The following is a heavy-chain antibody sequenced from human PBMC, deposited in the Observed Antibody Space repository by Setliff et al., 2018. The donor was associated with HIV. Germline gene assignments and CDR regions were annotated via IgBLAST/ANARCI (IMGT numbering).Heavy chain of an antibody. CDR1: GASISSGGDY. CDR3: ARLVEAYDSSGYFFNWFDP. D-gene: IGHD3-22*01. CDR2: IYNTGST. V-gene: IGHV4-31*03. Sequence: SETLSLTCSVSGASISSGGDYWSWIRQLPGEGLEWIGYIYNTGSTSYKPSLKGRVVISLDTSTNQFSLRLRSVTAADTAVYYCARLVEAYDSSGYFFNWFDPWGQGTLVTVSS. J-gene: IGHJ5*02.